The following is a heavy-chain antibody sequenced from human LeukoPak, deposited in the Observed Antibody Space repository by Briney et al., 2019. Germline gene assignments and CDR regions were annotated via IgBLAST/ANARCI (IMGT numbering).Heavy chain of an antibody. Sequence: SPSETLSLTCTVSGGSISSSSYYWGWIRQPPGKGLEWIGRIYTSGSTNYNPSLKSRVTMSVDTSKNQFSLKLSSVTAADTAVYYCARHWVTSSGWRILRWFDPWGQGTLVTVSS. CDR1: GGSISSSSYY. CDR2: IYTSGST. J-gene: IGHJ5*02. D-gene: IGHD6-19*01. CDR3: ARHWVTSSGWRILRWFDP. V-gene: IGHV4-61*05.